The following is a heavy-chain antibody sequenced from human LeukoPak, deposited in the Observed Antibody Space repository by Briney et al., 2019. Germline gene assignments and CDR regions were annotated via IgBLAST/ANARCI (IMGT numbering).Heavy chain of an antibody. D-gene: IGHD6-13*01. Sequence: GGSLRLSCAASGFAFSSYAMHWVRQAPGKGLEWVAVISYDGSNKYYADSVKGRFTISRDNSKNTLYLQMNSLRAEDTAVYYCARDAIAAAGNYYYYYYMDVWGKGTTVTVSS. CDR2: ISYDGSNK. J-gene: IGHJ6*03. V-gene: IGHV3-30*01. CDR1: GFAFSSYA. CDR3: ARDAIAAAGNYYYYYYMDV.